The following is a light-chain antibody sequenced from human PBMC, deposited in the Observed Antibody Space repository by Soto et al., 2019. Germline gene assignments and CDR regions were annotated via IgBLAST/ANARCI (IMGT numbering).Light chain of an antibody. J-gene: IGKJ5*01. CDR2: GAS. CDR1: QSFRGL. Sequence: VWTQSPVTLSLSPGERATLSCRASQSFRGLLAWYQQKPGQAPRLLIYGASSGATGIPDRFSGSGSGTDFTLTISRLEPEDFAVYYCQQYGSSLGITFGQGTRLEIK. CDR3: QQYGSSLGIT. V-gene: IGKV3-20*01.